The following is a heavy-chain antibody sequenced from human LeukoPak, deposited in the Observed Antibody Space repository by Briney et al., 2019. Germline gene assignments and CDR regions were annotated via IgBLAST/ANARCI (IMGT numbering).Heavy chain of an antibody. Sequence: GGSLRLSCAASGFTLSSYAMSWVRQTPGKGLEWVSTISDNAYYADSVKGRFTISRDNSKNTLHLQMNSLRAEDTALYYCVKAIRPFNSGNYYSCLDYWGQGSLVTVSS. CDR1: GFTLSSYA. J-gene: IGHJ4*02. CDR2: ISDNA. D-gene: IGHD3-22*01. CDR3: VKAIRPFNSGNYYSCLDY. V-gene: IGHV3-23*01.